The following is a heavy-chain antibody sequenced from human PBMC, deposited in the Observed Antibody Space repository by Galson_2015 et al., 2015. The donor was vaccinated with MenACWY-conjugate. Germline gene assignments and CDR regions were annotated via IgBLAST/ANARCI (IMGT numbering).Heavy chain of an antibody. Sequence: SLRLSCAASGFTFSSYGMRWVRQAPGKGLEWVSAITGSGGSTYYADSVKGRFTISRDNPKNTLYLQMNSLRAEDTAVYYCAKDQIFGIVGAIDYWGQGTLVTVSS. J-gene: IGHJ4*02. D-gene: IGHD1-26*01. CDR1: GFTFSSYG. V-gene: IGHV3-23*01. CDR3: AKDQIFGIVGAIDY. CDR2: ITGSGGST.